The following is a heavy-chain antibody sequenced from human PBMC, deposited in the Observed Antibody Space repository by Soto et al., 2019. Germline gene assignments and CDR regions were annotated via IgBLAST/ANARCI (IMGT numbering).Heavy chain of an antibody. Sequence: PSETLSLTCTVSGAPISGFYWSWIRKSAGKGLEWIGRIYATGTTDYNPSLKSRVMMSVDTSKKQFSLKLRSVTAADTAVYYCVRDGTKTLRDGFDPWGQG. CDR2: IYATGTT. J-gene: IGHJ5*02. CDR3: VRDGTKTLRDGFDP. V-gene: IGHV4-4*07. CDR1: GAPISGFY. D-gene: IGHD1-1*01.